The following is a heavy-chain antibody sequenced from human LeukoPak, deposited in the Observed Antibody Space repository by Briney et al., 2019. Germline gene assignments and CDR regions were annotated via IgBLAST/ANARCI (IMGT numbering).Heavy chain of an antibody. D-gene: IGHD5-18*01. V-gene: IGHV1-18*04. CDR3: ARIPVDTAMADVPLFDY. CDR1: GYTFTSYG. CDR2: ISAYNGNT. J-gene: IGHJ4*02. Sequence: GASVKVSCKASGYTFTSYGISWVRQAPGQGLEWMGWISAYNGNTNYAQKLQGRVTMTTDTSTSTAYMELRSLRSDDTAVYYCARIPVDTAMADVPLFDYWGQGTLVTVSS.